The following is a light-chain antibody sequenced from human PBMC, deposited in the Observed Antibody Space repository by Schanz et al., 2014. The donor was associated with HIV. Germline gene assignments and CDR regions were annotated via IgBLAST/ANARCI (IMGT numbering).Light chain of an antibody. CDR1: QSVSSSY. Sequence: EIVLTQSPGTLSLSPGERATLSCRTSQSVSSSYLDWYQQKPGQAPRLLIYGASSRATGIPDRFSGSGSGTDFTLTISSLQPDDFATYYCQQYNAYPLTFGGGTKVEIK. CDR3: QQYNAYPLT. V-gene: IGKV3-20*01. CDR2: GAS. J-gene: IGKJ4*01.